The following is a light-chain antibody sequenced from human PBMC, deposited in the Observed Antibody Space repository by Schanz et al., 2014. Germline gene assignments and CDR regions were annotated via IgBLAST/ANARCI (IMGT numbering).Light chain of an antibody. CDR2: DVS. J-gene: IGLJ3*02. CDR3: SSYTSSSTRV. CDR1: SSDVGGYNF. V-gene: IGLV2-14*01. Sequence: QSALTQPASVSGSPGQSITISCTGTSSDVGGYNFVSWYQQHPGKAPKLMIYDVSNRPSGVSYRFSGSKSGNTASLTISGLQADDEADYYCSSYTSSSTRVSGGGTKLTVL.